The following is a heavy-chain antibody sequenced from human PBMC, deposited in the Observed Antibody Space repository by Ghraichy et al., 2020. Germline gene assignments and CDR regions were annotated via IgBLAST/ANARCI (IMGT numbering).Heavy chain of an antibody. D-gene: IGHD3-9*01. V-gene: IGHV2-26*01. CDR2: IFSNDEK. J-gene: IGHJ4*02. CDR1: GFSLSNARMG. Sequence: SGPTLVKPTETLTLTCTVSGFSLSNARMGVSWIRQPPGKALEWLAHIFSNDEKSYSTSLKSRLTISKDTSKSQVVLTMTNMDPVDTATYYCARMSRGALTGYYDFDYWGQGTLVTVSS. CDR3: ARMSRGALTGYYDFDY.